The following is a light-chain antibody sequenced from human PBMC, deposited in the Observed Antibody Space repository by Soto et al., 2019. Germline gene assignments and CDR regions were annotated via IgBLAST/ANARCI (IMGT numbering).Light chain of an antibody. CDR2: AAS. J-gene: IGKJ3*01. CDR1: QDIASF. CDR3: QQLNSYPMVT. Sequence: DIQLTQSPSFLSASVGDRVTITCRASQDIASFLAWYQQKPGKAPKLLIYAASTLQSGVPSRFSGSGSGTEFAVTISSLQPEDFATYYCQQLNSYPMVTFGPGTKVDIK. V-gene: IGKV1-9*01.